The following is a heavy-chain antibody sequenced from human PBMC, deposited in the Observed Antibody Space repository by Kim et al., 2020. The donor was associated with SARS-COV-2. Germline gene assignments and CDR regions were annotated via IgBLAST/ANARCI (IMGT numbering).Heavy chain of an antibody. Sequence: GGSLRLSCAASGFSFSAFWMHWVRQVPGKGLEWVSRMSGDETTTDYADSVKGRFTMSRDNAKNTLYLQMDSLRGEDTAVYYCATHASGWIDAFDIWGQGTLVTVSS. V-gene: IGHV3-74*01. CDR1: GFSFSAFW. D-gene: IGHD6-19*01. CDR3: ATHASGWIDAFDI. J-gene: IGHJ3*02. CDR2: MSGDETTT.